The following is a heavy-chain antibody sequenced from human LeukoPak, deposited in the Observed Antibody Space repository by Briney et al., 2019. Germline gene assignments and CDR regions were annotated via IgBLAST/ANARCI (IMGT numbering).Heavy chain of an antibody. CDR1: GVSISSYY. CDR3: ARESFGESMDNWFDP. J-gene: IGHJ5*02. Sequence: PSETLSLTCTVSGVSISSYYWSWIRQPAGKGLEWIGRIYTSGSTNYNPSLKSRATMSVDTSKDQFSLKLSSVTAADTAVYYCARESFGESMDNWFDPWGQGTLVTVSS. V-gene: IGHV4-4*07. D-gene: IGHD3-10*01. CDR2: IYTSGST.